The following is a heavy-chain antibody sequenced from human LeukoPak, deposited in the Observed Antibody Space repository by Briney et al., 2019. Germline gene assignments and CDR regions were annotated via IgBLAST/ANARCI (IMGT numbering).Heavy chain of an antibody. D-gene: IGHD3-9*01. V-gene: IGHV3-23*01. J-gene: IGHJ6*02. Sequence: GGSLRLSCAASGFTFSSYAMSWVRQAPGKGLEWVSAISGSGGSTYYADSVKGRFTISRDNSKNTLYLQMNSLRAKDTAIYYCSKGRGSATYYGILTDYTLYYGMDVWGQRTTVTVSS. CDR3: SKGRGSATYYGILTDYTLYYGMDV. CDR2: ISGSGGST. CDR1: GFTFSSYA.